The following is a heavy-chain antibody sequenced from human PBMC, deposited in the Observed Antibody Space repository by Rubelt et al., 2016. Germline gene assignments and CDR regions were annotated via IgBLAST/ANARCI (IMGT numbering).Heavy chain of an antibody. CDR1: GGSFSGYY. V-gene: IGHV4-34*10. D-gene: IGHD3-22*01. Sequence: QLQLQESGPGLVKPSETLSLTCTVYGGSFSGYYWSWIRQPPGKGLEWIGEINHSGSTNYNPSLKSVCTISVDTSKNQFSRKLSSVTAADTAVYYCARHDYYDSSGYSGDDYWGQGTLVTVSS. J-gene: IGHJ4*02. CDR2: INHSGST. CDR3: ARHDYYDSSGYSGDDY.